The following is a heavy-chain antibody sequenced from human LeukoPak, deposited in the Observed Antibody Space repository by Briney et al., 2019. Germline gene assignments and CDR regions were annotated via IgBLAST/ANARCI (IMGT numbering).Heavy chain of an antibody. CDR2: MNPNSGNT. CDR1: GYTFTSYD. D-gene: IGHD3-9*01. J-gene: IGHJ4*02. V-gene: IGHV1-8*01. CDR3: ARGAQLRYFDWLDGYCCFDY. Sequence: ASGKVSCKASGYTFTSYDINWVRQATGHGLEWRGWMNPNSGNTGYAQKFQGRGTMTRYTSKSTAYMELSSLRSEDTAVYYWARGAQLRYFDWLDGYCCFDYWGQGTLVTVSS.